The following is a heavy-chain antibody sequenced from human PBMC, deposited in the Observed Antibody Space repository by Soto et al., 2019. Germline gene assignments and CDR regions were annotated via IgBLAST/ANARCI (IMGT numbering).Heavy chain of an antibody. CDR3: ARDRYDYSNFDY. Sequence: LRLSCAASGFTFSTYWMHWVRQAPGKGLVWVSRINSDGSNTNYADSVKGRFTISRDNAKNTLYLQMNSLRADDTAVYYCARDRYDYSNFDYWGQGTQVTVSS. V-gene: IGHV3-74*01. CDR2: INSDGSNT. D-gene: IGHD4-4*01. J-gene: IGHJ4*02. CDR1: GFTFSTYW.